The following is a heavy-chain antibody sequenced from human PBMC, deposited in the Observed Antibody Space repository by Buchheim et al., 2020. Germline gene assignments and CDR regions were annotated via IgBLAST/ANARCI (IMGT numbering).Heavy chain of an antibody. CDR3: ARDSTGYDGESWFDP. CDR2: IWYDGSNK. J-gene: IGHJ5*02. Sequence: QVQLVESGGGVVQPGRSLRLSCAASGFTFSSYGMHWVRQAPGKGLEWVAVIWYDGSNKYYADSVKGRFTISRDNSKNTLYLQMSSLRAEDTAVYYCARDSTGYDGESWFDPWGQGTL. CDR1: GFTFSSYG. D-gene: IGHD3-9*01. V-gene: IGHV3-33*01.